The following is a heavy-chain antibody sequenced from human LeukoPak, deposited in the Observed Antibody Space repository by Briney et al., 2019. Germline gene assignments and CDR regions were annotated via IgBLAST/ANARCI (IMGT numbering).Heavy chain of an antibody. CDR2: INTNTGNA. Sequence: GASVKVSCKASGYTFTSYAMNWVRQAPGQGLEWMVWINTNTGNATYAQGFTGRFVFSLDTSVSTAYLQISSLRAEDTAVYYCAREDWNYRLGAFDIWGQGTMVTVSS. CDR1: GYTFTSYA. V-gene: IGHV7-4-1*02. CDR3: AREDWNYRLGAFDI. D-gene: IGHD1-7*01. J-gene: IGHJ3*02.